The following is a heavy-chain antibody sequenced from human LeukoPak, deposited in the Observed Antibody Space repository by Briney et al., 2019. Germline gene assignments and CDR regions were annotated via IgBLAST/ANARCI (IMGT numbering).Heavy chain of an antibody. CDR2: IYYSGST. CDR1: GGSISSGGYY. V-gene: IGHV4-31*03. Sequence: SETLSLTCTVSGGSISSGGYYWSWLRQHPGKGLEWIGYIYYSGSTYYNPSLKSRVTISVDTSKNQFSLKLSSVTAADTAVYYCARGHILTGYDYYYYYYGMDVWGQGTTVTVSS. D-gene: IGHD3-9*01. CDR3: ARGHILTGYDYYYYYYGMDV. J-gene: IGHJ6*02.